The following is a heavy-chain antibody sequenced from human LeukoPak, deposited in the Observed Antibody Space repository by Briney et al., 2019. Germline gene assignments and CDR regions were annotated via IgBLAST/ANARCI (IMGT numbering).Heavy chain of an antibody. J-gene: IGHJ4*02. D-gene: IGHD3-22*01. CDR3: AKEGHYYDSGGYYPRYFDY. CDR1: GFTFGDYA. CDR2: ISVGGGLT. Sequence: GGSLRLSCAASGFTFGDYAVHWVRQAPGKGLEWVSLISVGGGLTYYADSVKGRFTISRDNSKNSLYLQMNRLRTEDTALYYCAKEGHYYDSGGYYPRYFDYWGQGTLVTVSS. V-gene: IGHV3-43*02.